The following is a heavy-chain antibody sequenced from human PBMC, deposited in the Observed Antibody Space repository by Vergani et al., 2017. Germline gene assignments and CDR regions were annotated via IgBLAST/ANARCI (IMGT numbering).Heavy chain of an antibody. Sequence: EVQLVESGGGLVKPGGSLRLSCAASGFTFINDWMTWVRQAPGKGLEWVGRIKSKTDGGTTYYAAPVKGKFTISRDDSKNTLYLQMNSLKTEDTAVYYCASIAALPYYYYYMDVWGKGTTVTVSS. D-gene: IGHD6-6*01. CDR2: IKSKTDGGTT. CDR1: GFTFINDW. V-gene: IGHV3-15*01. CDR3: ASIAALPYYYYYMDV. J-gene: IGHJ6*03.